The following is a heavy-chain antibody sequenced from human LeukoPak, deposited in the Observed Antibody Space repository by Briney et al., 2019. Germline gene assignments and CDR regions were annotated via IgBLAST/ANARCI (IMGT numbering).Heavy chain of an antibody. CDR2: ISSSGSYI. Sequence: GGSLRLSCTASGFTFTNAWMNWVRQAPGKGLEWVSSISSSGSYIYYADSMQGRFTISRDNSKNSLFLQMNSLRAEDTAVYYCARGLYPDYYVSSGSSPPEHWGQGTLVTVSS. CDR1: GFTFTNAW. D-gene: IGHD3-22*01. V-gene: IGHV3-21*01. CDR3: ARGLYPDYYVSSGSSPPEH. J-gene: IGHJ1*01.